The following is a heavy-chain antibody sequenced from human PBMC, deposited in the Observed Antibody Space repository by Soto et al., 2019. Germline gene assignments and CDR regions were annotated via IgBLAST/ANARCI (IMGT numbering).Heavy chain of an antibody. CDR2: ISGSGGST. J-gene: IGHJ4*02. CDR1: GFTISSYA. V-gene: IGHV3-23*01. D-gene: IGHD2-15*01. CDR3: AKDGACSGGSCYLD. Sequence: ELQLLDSGGGLVQLGGSLRLSCAASGFTISSYAMSWVRQAPGKGLEWVSAISGSGGSTYYADSVKGRFTISRDNSKNTLYLQMNSLRAEDTAVYYCAKDGACSGGSCYLDWGQGTLVTVSS.